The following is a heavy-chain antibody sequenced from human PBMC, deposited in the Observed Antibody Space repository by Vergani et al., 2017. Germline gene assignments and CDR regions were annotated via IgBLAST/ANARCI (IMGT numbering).Heavy chain of an antibody. J-gene: IGHJ1*01. CDR3: TTAWGLYYLHGEYFQY. D-gene: IGHD3-10*01. CDR1: GFTVSSNY. CDR2: ISSGGGDI. Sequence: EVQVVETGGGLVQPGGSLRLSCAASGFTVSSNYMSWVRQAPGKGLEWVATISSGGGDIFYADSVKGRFTISRDNSKNTLFLQMNSLKDEDTAVYYCTTAWGLYYLHGEYFQYWGRGTLVSVSS. V-gene: IGHV3-23*04.